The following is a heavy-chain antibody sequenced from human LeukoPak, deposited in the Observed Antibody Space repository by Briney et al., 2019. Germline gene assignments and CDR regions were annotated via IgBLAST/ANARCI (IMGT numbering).Heavy chain of an antibody. CDR3: ARVLSAVTSTFDY. CDR2: IKPNNGDT. CDR1: VYSFTHRN. V-gene: IGHV1-2*02. D-gene: IGHD4-17*01. J-gene: IGHJ4*02. Sequence: SVKVSCKASVYSFTHRNVHWVRQAPGDALEWMGWIKPNNGDTKYSQKFQDRVTLTSDTSIDTAYMEMSGLTSDDTAIYYCARVLSAVTSTFDYWGQGTLVTVSS.